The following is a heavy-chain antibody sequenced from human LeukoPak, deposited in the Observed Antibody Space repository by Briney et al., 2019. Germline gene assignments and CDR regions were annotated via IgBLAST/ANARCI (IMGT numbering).Heavy chain of an antibody. V-gene: IGHV3-23*01. CDR3: AKRSAESSGYFDS. CDR2: ITGSGAFT. J-gene: IGHJ4*02. D-gene: IGHD6-19*01. CDR1: GITFMHYS. Sequence: GGSLRLSCAASGITFMHYSMTWVRQTPGKGLEWVSAITGSGAFTDYADSVKGRFTISRDNSKNTLYLQMNSLRVEDTAIYYCAKRSAESSGYFDSWGQGTLVTVSS.